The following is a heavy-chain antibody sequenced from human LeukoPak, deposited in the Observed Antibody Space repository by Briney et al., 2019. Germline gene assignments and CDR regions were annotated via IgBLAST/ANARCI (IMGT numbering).Heavy chain of an antibody. V-gene: IGHV4-59*12. CDR1: GGSISSYY. J-gene: IGHJ5*02. D-gene: IGHD2-2*01. CDR2: IYYSGST. CDR3: ATTYQTSEWFDP. Sequence: SETLSLTCTVSGGSISSYYWSWIRQPPGKGLEWIGYIYYSGSTNYSPSLKSRVTISVDTSKNQFSLKLSSVTAADTAVYYCATTYQTSEWFDPWGQGTLVTVSS.